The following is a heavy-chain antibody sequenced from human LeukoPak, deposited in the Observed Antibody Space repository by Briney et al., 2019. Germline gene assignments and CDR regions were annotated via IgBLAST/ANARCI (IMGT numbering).Heavy chain of an antibody. CDR2: INPNSGGT. CDR1: GYTFTGYY. CDR3: ARGAYSSGWYEGELDH. V-gene: IGHV1-2*02. D-gene: IGHD6-19*01. Sequence: ASVKVSCKASGYTFTGYYMHWVRQAPGQGLEWMGWINPNSGGTNYAQKFQGRVTMTRDTSISTAYMELSRLRSDDTAVYYCARGAYSSGWYEGELDHWGQGPVVTVSS. J-gene: IGHJ4*02.